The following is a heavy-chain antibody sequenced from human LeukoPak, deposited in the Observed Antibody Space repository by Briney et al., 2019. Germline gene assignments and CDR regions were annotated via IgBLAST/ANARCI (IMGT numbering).Heavy chain of an antibody. CDR1: GGSFSGYY. CDR2: INHSGST. J-gene: IGHJ3*02. CDR3: VRYRSPNDAFDI. Sequence: SETLSLTCAVYGGSFSGYYWSWIRQPPGKGLEWIGEINHSGSTNYNPSLKSRVTISVDTSKNQFSLKLSSVTAADTAVYYCVRYRSPNDAFDIWGQGTMVTVSS. V-gene: IGHV4-34*01.